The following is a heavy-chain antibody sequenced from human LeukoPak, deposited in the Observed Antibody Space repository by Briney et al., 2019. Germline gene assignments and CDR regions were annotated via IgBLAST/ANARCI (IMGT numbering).Heavy chain of an antibody. V-gene: IGHV3-23*01. J-gene: IGHJ5*02. Sequence: GGSLRLACAASGFTFSSYAMSWVRQAPGKGLEWVSAISGSGGSTYYADSVKGRFTIPRDNSKNTLYLQMNSLRAEDTAVYYCAKAVAGTMANWFDPWGQGTLVTVSS. D-gene: IGHD6-19*01. CDR1: GFTFSSYA. CDR3: AKAVAGTMANWFDP. CDR2: ISGSGGST.